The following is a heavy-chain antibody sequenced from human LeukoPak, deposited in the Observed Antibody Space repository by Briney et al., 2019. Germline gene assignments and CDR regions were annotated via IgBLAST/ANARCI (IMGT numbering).Heavy chain of an antibody. J-gene: IGHJ4*02. CDR3: ARDEYSSGWKIDY. D-gene: IGHD6-19*01. CDR1: GYTFTSYG. CDR2: ISAYNGNT. Sequence: ASVKVSCKASGYTFTSYGISWVRQAPGQGLEWMGWISAYNGNTNYAQKLQGRVTMTTDTSTSTAYVELRSLRSDDTAVYYCARDEYSSGWKIDYWGQGTLVTVSS. V-gene: IGHV1-18*01.